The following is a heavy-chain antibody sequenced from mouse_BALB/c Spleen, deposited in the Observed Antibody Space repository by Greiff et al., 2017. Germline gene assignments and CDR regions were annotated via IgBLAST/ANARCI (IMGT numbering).Heavy chain of an antibody. V-gene: IGHV14-4*02. CDR3: TPILRLYY. Sequence: VQLQQSGAELVRSGASVKLSCTASGFNIKDYYMHWVKQRPEQGLEWIGWIDPENGDTEYAPKFQGKATMTADTSSNTAYLQLSSLTSEDTAVYYCTPILRLYYWGQGTTLTVSS. J-gene: IGHJ2*01. CDR2: IDPENGDT. D-gene: IGHD1-2*01. CDR1: GFNIKDYY.